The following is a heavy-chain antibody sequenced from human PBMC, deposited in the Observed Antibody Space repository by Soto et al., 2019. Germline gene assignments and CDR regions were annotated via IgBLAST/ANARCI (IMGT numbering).Heavy chain of an antibody. J-gene: IGHJ4*02. CDR2: ISYEGSHT. D-gene: IGHD2-15*01. CDR3: AKEVHCGGGSCSWSEGFDY. CDR1: GFIFSSYG. V-gene: IGHV3-30*18. Sequence: QVQLVESGGGVVQPGRSLRLSCAASGFIFSSYGMHWVRQAPGKGLEWVAVISYEGSHTYYADSVKGRFTITRDNSKNTLDLHMNSLRPEDTAVYYCAKEVHCGGGSCSWSEGFDYWGQGTLLTVSS.